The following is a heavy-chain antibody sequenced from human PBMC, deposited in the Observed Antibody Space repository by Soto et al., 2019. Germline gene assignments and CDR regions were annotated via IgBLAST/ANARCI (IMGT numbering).Heavy chain of an antibody. CDR3: ARDRGNCSGGSCYAFDI. D-gene: IGHD2-15*01. Sequence: SQTLSLTCAISGDSVSRNSAAWNWIRQSPSRGLEWLGRTYYRSKWYNDYAVSVKSRITINPDTSKNQFSLQLNSVTPEDTAVYYCARDRGNCSGGSCYAFDIWGQGTMVTVSS. J-gene: IGHJ3*02. CDR1: GDSVSRNSAA. CDR2: TYYRSKWYN. V-gene: IGHV6-1*01.